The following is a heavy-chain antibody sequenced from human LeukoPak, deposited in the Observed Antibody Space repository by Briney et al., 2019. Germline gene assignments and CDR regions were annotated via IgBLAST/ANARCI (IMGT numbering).Heavy chain of an antibody. CDR3: ARRDSASETIRGDDY. CDR1: GYSFTSYW. CDR2: INPGDSDT. D-gene: IGHD3-10*01. J-gene: IGHJ4*02. Sequence: HGESLKISCKGSGYSFTSYWIGWVRQMPGKGLEWMGIINPGDSDTRYSPSFQGQVTISADKSISTAYLQWSSLKASDTAMYYCARRDSASETIRGDDYWGQGTLVIVSS. V-gene: IGHV5-51*01.